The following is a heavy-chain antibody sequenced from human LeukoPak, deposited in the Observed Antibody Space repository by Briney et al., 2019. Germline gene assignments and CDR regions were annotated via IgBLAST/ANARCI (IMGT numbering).Heavy chain of an antibody. Sequence: GGSLRLSCAASGFTFSSYSMNWVRQAPGKGLEWVSSISSSSSYIYYADSVKGRFTISRDNAKNSLYLQMNSLRAEDTAVYYCARDPLAYCGGDCYPTFDYWGQGTLVTVSS. CDR1: GFTFSSYS. V-gene: IGHV3-21*01. D-gene: IGHD2-21*02. J-gene: IGHJ4*02. CDR2: ISSSSSYI. CDR3: ARDPLAYCGGDCYPTFDY.